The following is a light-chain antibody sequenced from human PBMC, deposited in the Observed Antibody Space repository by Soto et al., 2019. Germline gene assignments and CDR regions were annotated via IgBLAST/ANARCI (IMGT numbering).Light chain of an antibody. Sequence: QSASVSGSPGQSITISCTGTSSDVGGYNYVSWYQQHPGKAPKLMIYDVSNRPSEVSNRFSGSKSGNTASLTISGLQAEDEADYYCSSYTSSSTRVFGGGTKLTVL. V-gene: IGLV2-14*01. CDR2: DVS. CDR1: SSDVGGYNY. CDR3: SSYTSSSTRV. J-gene: IGLJ2*01.